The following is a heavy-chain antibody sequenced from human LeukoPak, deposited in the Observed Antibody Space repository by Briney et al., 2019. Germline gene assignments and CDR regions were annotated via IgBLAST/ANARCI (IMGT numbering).Heavy chain of an antibody. CDR3: ARVYCSSTSCYRRGWFDP. D-gene: IGHD2-2*01. Sequence: ASVKVSCKASGYTFTGYHMHWVRQAPGQGLEWMGWINPNSGGTNYAQKFQGRVTMTRDTSISTAYMELSRLRSDDTAVYYCARVYCSSTSCYRRGWFDPWGQGTLVTVSS. CDR1: GYTFTGYH. CDR2: INPNSGGT. J-gene: IGHJ5*02. V-gene: IGHV1-2*02.